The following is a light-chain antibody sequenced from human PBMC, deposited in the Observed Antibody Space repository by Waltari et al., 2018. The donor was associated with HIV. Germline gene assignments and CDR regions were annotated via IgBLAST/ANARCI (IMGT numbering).Light chain of an antibody. V-gene: IGKV3-11*01. CDR3: HQRSNWPIT. Sequence: EIVLTQSPGTLTLSPGERATLSCRASQSVSSYLAWYQQKPGQAPRLLIYGASSRATGISARFSGSGAGTDFTLTISSLEPGDFGVYYCHQRSNWPITFGQGTRLEIK. J-gene: IGKJ5*01. CDR1: QSVSSY. CDR2: GAS.